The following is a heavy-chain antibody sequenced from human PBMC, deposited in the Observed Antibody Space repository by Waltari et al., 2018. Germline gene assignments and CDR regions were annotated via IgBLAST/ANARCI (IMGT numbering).Heavy chain of an antibody. V-gene: IGHV3-21*01. CDR1: GFTFSSYS. CDR2: ISISSSYI. D-gene: IGHD2-2*02. J-gene: IGHJ4*02. CDR3: ARDFVVVPAAIPSGIDY. Sequence: EVQLVESGGGLVQPGGSLRLSCAASGFTFSSYSMNWVRQATGKGLGWVSSISISSSYIYYADSVKGRFTISRDNAKNSLYLQMNSLRAEDTAVYYCARDFVVVPAAIPSGIDYWGQGTLVTVSS.